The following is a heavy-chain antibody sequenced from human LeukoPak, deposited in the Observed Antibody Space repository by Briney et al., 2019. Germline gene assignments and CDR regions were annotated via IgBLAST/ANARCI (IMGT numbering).Heavy chain of an antibody. D-gene: IGHD4-23*01. CDR1: GGSISSYY. CDR3: AGELYYGGNPFDY. V-gene: IGHV4-59*01. CDR2: IYYSGST. Sequence: PSGTLSLTCTVSGGSISSYYWSWIRQPPGKGLEWVGYIYYSGSTNYNPSLKSRVTISVDTSKTQFSLELSAVTAADTAVYYCAGELYYGGNPFDYWGQGTLVTVSS. J-gene: IGHJ4*02.